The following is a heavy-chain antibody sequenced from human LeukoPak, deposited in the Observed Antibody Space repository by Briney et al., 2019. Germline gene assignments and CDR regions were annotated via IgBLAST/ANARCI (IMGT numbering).Heavy chain of an antibody. Sequence: SQTLSLTCTVSGGSISSGGYYWSWIRQPPGKGLEWIGYIYHSGSTYYNPSLKSRVTISVDRSKNQFSLKLSSVTAADTAVYYCARLYNWNYFHYMDVWGKGTTVTVSS. V-gene: IGHV4-30-2*01. CDR2: IYHSGST. J-gene: IGHJ6*03. CDR1: GGSISSGGYY. D-gene: IGHD1-20*01. CDR3: ARLYNWNYFHYMDV.